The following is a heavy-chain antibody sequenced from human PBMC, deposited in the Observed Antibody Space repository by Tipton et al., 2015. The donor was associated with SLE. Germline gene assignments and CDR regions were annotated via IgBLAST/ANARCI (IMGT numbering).Heavy chain of an antibody. J-gene: IGHJ6*03. Sequence: SLRLSCAASGFTFSSYWMSWVRQAPGKGLEWVAVISYDGSNKYYADSVKGRFTISRDNSKNTLYLQMNSLRAEDTAVYYCAVASSYYYMDVWGKGTTVTVSS. CDR2: ISYDGSNK. CDR1: GFTFSSYW. V-gene: IGHV3-30*03. CDR3: AVASSYYYMDV.